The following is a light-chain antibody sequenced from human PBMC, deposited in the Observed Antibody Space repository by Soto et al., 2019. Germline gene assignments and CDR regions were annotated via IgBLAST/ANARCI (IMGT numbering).Light chain of an antibody. CDR1: QSVSSN. CDR3: HHYNSSPRT. J-gene: IGKJ1*01. Sequence: EIVMTQSPATLSVSPGERGTLSCRASQSVSSNLAWYQQKPGQAPRLLIYGASTRATGIPARFSGSGSGTESTLTISRLQSEDFAVSYCHHYNSSPRTFGQGTKVEIK. CDR2: GAS. V-gene: IGKV3-15*01.